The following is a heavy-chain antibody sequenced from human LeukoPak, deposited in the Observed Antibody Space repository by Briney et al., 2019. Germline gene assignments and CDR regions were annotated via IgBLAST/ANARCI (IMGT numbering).Heavy chain of an antibody. J-gene: IGHJ4*02. V-gene: IGHV4-38-2*01. CDR3: ARRTVRFLEWSYYFDY. CDR2: IYHSGST. D-gene: IGHD3-3*01. CDR1: GYSISSGYY. Sequence: SETLSLTCAVSGYSISSGYYWGWIRQPPGKGLEWIGSIYHSGSTYYNPSLKSRVTISVDTSKNQFSLKLSSVTAADMAVYYCARRTVRFLEWSYYFDYWGQGTLVTVSS.